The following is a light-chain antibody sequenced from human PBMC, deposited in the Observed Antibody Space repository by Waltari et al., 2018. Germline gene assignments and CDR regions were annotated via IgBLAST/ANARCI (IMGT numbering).Light chain of an antibody. J-gene: IGLJ3*02. CDR2: DVS. Sequence: QSALTQPASVSGSPGQSITISCPGTRRNVGGYNYVPWYQQHPGKAPKLIIYDVSDRPSGVSNRFSGSKSGNTASLTVSGLQAEDEADYFCSSYTGSNTWVFGGGTKLTVL. CDR3: SSYTGSNTWV. CDR1: RRNVGGYNY. V-gene: IGLV2-14*03.